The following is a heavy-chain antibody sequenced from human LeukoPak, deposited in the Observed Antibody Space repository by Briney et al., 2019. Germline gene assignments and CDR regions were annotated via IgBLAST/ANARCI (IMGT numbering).Heavy chain of an antibody. CDR3: ATPKDVFCGGDCFFSH. CDR2: IYPGDSDT. CDR1: GYSFTSYW. D-gene: IGHD2-21*02. Sequence: GESLKISCKGSGYSFTSYWIGWVRQMPGKGLEWMGIIYPGDSDTRYRPSFQGQVTISVDKSISTAYLQWSSLKASDTAIYYCATPKDVFCGGDCFFSHWGQGTLVTVSS. V-gene: IGHV5-51*01. J-gene: IGHJ4*02.